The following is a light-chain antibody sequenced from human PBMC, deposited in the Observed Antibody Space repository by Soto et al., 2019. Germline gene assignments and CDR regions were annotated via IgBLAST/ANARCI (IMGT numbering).Light chain of an antibody. CDR2: GIS. CDR1: QSVNSN. Sequence: EIVMTQSPATLSVSPGERATLSCRASQSVNSNYLAWYQQKPGQAPRLLIYGISTRATDISDRFSGSGSGAEFTLTISSLQPEDFAIYYCQQYSKWPITFGQGTRLEIK. V-gene: IGKV3D-15*01. CDR3: QQYSKWPIT. J-gene: IGKJ5*01.